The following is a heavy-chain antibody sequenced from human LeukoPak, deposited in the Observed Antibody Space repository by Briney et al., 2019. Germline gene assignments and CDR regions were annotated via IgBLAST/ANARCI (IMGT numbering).Heavy chain of an antibody. Sequence: GASVKVSCKTTEDTLRNVAFSWVRQAPGQGLDWLGGIIPMIATASYSQKFQGRVSINADKSTNTVYMELSSLKLEDTAVYYCARGLGYSGYDAFDIWGQGTMVTVSS. CDR2: IIPMIATA. V-gene: IGHV1-69*06. J-gene: IGHJ3*02. CDR1: EDTLRNVA. CDR3: ARGLGYSGYDAFDI. D-gene: IGHD5-12*01.